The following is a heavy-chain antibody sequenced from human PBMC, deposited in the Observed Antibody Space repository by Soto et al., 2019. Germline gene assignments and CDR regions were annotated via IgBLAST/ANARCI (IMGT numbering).Heavy chain of an antibody. D-gene: IGHD2-15*01. J-gene: IGHJ4*02. CDR2: IYYSGST. CDR1: GGSISSYY. Sequence: PSETLSLTCTVSGGSISSYYWSWIRQPPGKGLEWIGYIYYSGSTNYNPSLKSRVTISVDTSKNQFSLKLSSVTAADTAVYYCARASGGYIDYWGQGTPVTVSS. CDR3: ARASGGYIDY. V-gene: IGHV4-59*01.